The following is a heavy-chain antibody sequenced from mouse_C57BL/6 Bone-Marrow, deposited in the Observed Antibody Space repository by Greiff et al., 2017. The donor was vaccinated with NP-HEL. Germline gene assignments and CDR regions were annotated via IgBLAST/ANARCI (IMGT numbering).Heavy chain of an antibody. Sequence: QVQLKQSGAELVKPGASVKLSCKASGYTFTSYWMHWVKQRPGQGLEWIGMIHPNSGSTNYNEKFKSKATLTVDKSSSTAYMQLSSLTSEDSAVYYCELGRGDFDYWGQGTTLTVSS. CDR2: IHPNSGST. D-gene: IGHD4-1*01. J-gene: IGHJ2*01. CDR3: ELGRGDFDY. V-gene: IGHV1-64*01. CDR1: GYTFTSYW.